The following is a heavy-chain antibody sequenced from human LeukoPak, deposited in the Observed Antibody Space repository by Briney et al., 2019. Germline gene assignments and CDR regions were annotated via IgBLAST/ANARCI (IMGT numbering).Heavy chain of an antibody. V-gene: IGHV4-38-2*02. Sequence: PSETLSLTCAVSGYSVSSGYYWGWIRPPPGKGLEGIGSIYDSGSTYYNPSLKSRVPISVDTSKNQFSLKLSSVTAADTAVYYCARDSGSGWPIDYWGQGTLVTVSS. CDR1: GYSVSSGYY. D-gene: IGHD6-19*01. CDR2: IYDSGST. J-gene: IGHJ4*02. CDR3: ARDSGSGWPIDY.